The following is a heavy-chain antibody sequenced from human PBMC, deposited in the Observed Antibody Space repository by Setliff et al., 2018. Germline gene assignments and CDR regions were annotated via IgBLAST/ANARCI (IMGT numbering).Heavy chain of an antibody. D-gene: IGHD6-13*01. CDR2: ITGNGNSL. Sequence: GGSLRLSCAASGFTFSTYALSWVRQAPGKGPEWASTITGNGNSLYYADSVKGRFIVSRDNSKNTMYLQLRSLRGDDAAVYYCASDPSYASSLYYYLEVWGKGTTVTVSS. CDR3: ASDPSYASSLYYYLEV. V-gene: IGHV3-23*01. CDR1: GFTFSTYA. J-gene: IGHJ6*03.